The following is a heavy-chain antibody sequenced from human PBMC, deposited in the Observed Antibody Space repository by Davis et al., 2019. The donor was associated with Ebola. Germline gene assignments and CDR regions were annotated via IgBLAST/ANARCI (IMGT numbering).Heavy chain of an antibody. CDR1: GGSISSYY. CDR2: IYYSGST. Sequence: SETLSLTCTVSGGSISSYYWSWIRQPPGKGLEWIGYIYYSGSTNYNPSLKSRVTISVDTSKNQSSLKLSSVTAADTAVYYCARALGYCRFDPWGQGTLVTVSS. D-gene: IGHD2-15*01. V-gene: IGHV4-59*12. J-gene: IGHJ5*02. CDR3: ARALGYCRFDP.